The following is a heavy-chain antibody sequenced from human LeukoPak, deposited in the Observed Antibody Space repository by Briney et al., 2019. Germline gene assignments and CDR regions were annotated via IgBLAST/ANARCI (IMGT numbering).Heavy chain of an antibody. CDR2: ISYDGSKK. CDR3: ARGPLYDLDDAFDI. V-gene: IGHV3-30-3*01. J-gene: IGHJ3*02. D-gene: IGHD3/OR15-3a*01. CDR1: GFTFSSYN. Sequence: PGGSLRLSCAAPGFTFSSYNMHWVRQAPGKGVEGVAVISYDGSKKNYEDSVKGRFTISRDNSKNPLYLQMTSLRVEDTAVYYCARGPLYDLDDAFDIWGQGTMVTVSS.